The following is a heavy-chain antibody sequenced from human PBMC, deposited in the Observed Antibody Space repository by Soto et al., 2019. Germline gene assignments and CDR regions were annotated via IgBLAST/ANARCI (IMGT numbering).Heavy chain of an antibody. Sequence: GESLKISCKGSGYSFTSYWIGWVRQMPGKGLEWMGIIYPGDSDTRYSPSFQGQVTISADKSISTAYLQWSSLKASDTAMYYCARPTRRRYCTNGVCQDPYYYYGMDVWGQGTTVTVSS. CDR1: GYSFTSYW. D-gene: IGHD2-8*01. CDR3: ARPTRRRYCTNGVCQDPYYYYGMDV. J-gene: IGHJ6*02. CDR2: IYPGDSDT. V-gene: IGHV5-51*01.